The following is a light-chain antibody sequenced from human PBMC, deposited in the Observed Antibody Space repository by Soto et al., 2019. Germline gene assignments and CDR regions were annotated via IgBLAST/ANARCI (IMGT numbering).Light chain of an antibody. V-gene: IGKV3-20*01. J-gene: IGKJ2*01. CDR2: ATS. CDR1: QSVSSSY. Sequence: EIVLTQSPGTLSLSPGERATLSCRASQSVSSSYLGWYQQKPGQAPRLLIYATSNRATGIPARFSGSGSGTDFTLTISRLEPEDFAVYYCQQYYSSYTFGQGTKLEIK. CDR3: QQYYSSYT.